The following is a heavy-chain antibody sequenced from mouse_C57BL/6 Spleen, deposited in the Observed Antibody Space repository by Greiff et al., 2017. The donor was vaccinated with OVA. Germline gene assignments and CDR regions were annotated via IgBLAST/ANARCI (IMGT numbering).Heavy chain of an antibody. D-gene: IGHD1-1*01. J-gene: IGHJ1*03. CDR3: AREDYGSSRWYFDV. CDR1: GYAFSSYW. Sequence: VQLQQSGAELVKPGASVKISCKASGYAFSSYWMNWVKQRPGKGLEWIGQIYPGDGDTNYNGKFKGKATLTADKSSSTAYMQLSSLTSEDSAVYFCAREDYGSSRWYFDVWGTGTTVTVSS. CDR2: IYPGDGDT. V-gene: IGHV1-80*01.